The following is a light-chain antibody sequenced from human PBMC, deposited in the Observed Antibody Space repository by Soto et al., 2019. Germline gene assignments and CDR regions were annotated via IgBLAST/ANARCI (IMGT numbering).Light chain of an antibody. CDR1: FNDVGGYNY. Sequence: QSALTQPPSASGSPGQSVTISCTGTFNDVGGYNYVSWYQQHPGKAPKVIIYEVYKRPSGVPERFSGSKSGKTASLTVSGLQADDEADYYCSSYVGNNNLVLGGGTKLTVL. J-gene: IGLJ3*02. V-gene: IGLV2-8*01. CDR2: EVY. CDR3: SSYVGNNNLV.